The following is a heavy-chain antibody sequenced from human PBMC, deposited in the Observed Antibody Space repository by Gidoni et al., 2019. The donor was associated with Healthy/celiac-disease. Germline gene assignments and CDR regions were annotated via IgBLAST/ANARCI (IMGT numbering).Heavy chain of an antibody. V-gene: IGHV5-51*01. CDR1: GYSFTSYW. CDR3: ARLGVYYDSSGYSNDAFDI. Sequence: EVQLVQSGAEVKKPGESLKISCKGSGYSFTSYWIGWVRQMPGKGLEWMGIIYPGDSDTRYSPSFQGQVTISADKSISTAYLQWSSLKASDTAMYYCARLGVYYDSSGYSNDAFDIWGQGTMVTVSS. D-gene: IGHD3-22*01. J-gene: IGHJ3*02. CDR2: IYPGDSDT.